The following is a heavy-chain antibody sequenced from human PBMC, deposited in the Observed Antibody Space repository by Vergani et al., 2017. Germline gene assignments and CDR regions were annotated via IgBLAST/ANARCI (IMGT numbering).Heavy chain of an antibody. D-gene: IGHD3-10*01. Sequence: QVQLQESGPGLVKPSETLSLTCTVSGGSISSYYWSWIRQPPGKGLEWIGYIYYSGSTNYNTSLKSGVTISVDTSTNQFSLKLSSVTAADTAVYYCARVLGMYYNGSGPYPVPYGMDVWGQGTTVTVSS. J-gene: IGHJ6*02. CDR2: IYYSGST. CDR3: ARVLGMYYNGSGPYPVPYGMDV. CDR1: GGSISSYY. V-gene: IGHV4-59*01.